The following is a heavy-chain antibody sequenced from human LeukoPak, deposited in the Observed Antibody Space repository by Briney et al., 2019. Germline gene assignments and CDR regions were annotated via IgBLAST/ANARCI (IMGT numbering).Heavy chain of an antibody. CDR3: ARDPSNTMVRGSYYFDY. V-gene: IGHV3-48*04. J-gene: IGHJ4*02. Sequence: PGGSLRLSCAASGFTFSSYSMNWVRQAPGKGLEWVSYISSSSSTIYYADSVKGRFTISRDNAKNSLYLQMNSLRAEDTAVYYCARDPSNTMVRGSYYFDYWGQGTLVTVSS. CDR1: GFTFSSYS. CDR2: ISSSSSTI. D-gene: IGHD3-10*01.